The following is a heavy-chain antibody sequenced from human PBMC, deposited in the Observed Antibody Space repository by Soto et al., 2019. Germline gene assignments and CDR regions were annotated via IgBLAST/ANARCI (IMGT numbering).Heavy chain of an antibody. J-gene: IGHJ4*02. CDR1: GFTFSTYG. V-gene: IGHV3-30*18. D-gene: IGHD3-22*01. Sequence: QVQLVESGGGVVQPGKSLRLSCAASGFTFSTYGIHWVRQAPGKGLEWVALISYDGGSKYYGDSVNGRFIISRDNSHNTVSLQMNSLRADVPTVYFCAQEPLAMTVVLADYFDFWGQGTLVTVSS. CDR2: ISYDGGSK. CDR3: AQEPLAMTVVLADYFDF.